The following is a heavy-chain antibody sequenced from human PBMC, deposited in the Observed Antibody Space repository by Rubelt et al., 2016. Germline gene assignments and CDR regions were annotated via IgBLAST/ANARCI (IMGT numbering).Heavy chain of an antibody. J-gene: IGHJ4*02. CDR3: ARDSGSRIFDY. CDR2: IYYSGST. Sequence: QVQLQESGPGLVKPSQTLSLTCTVSGGSISSGGYYWSWIRQHPGKGLEWIGYIYYSGSTYYNPSVKGRVTRSVDTSKNQFSLKLSSVTAADTAVYYWARDSGSRIFDYWGQGTLVTVSS. D-gene: IGHD2/OR15-2a*01. CDR1: GGSISSGGYY. V-gene: IGHV4-31*03.